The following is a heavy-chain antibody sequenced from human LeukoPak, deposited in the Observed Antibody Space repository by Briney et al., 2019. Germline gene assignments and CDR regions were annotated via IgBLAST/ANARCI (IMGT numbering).Heavy chain of an antibody. J-gene: IGHJ5*02. Sequence: GGSLRLSCAASGFTYSGHAMSWARQAPGKGLEWVSVISGSGGNTYYADSVKGRFTISRDNSKDTLFLQMNSLRAEDTAVYYCAKVTSWSFTWGQGTLVTVSS. CDR2: ISGSGGNT. CDR1: GFTYSGHA. D-gene: IGHD2-2*01. CDR3: AKVTSWSFT. V-gene: IGHV3-23*01.